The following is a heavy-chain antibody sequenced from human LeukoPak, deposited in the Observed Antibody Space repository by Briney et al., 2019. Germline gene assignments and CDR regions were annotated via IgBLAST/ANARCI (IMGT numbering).Heavy chain of an antibody. CDR2: IYWDDDK. CDR1: GFSLSTSGVG. J-gene: IGHJ4*02. D-gene: IGHD4-17*01. V-gene: IGHV2-5*02. Sequence: ESGPTLVKPTQTLTLTCTFSGFSLSTSGVGVGWIRQPPGKALEWLALIYWDDDKRYSPSLKSRLTITKDTSKNQVVLTMTNMDPVDTATYYCARDYGDDEANYFDYWGQGTLVTVSS. CDR3: ARDYGDDEANYFDY.